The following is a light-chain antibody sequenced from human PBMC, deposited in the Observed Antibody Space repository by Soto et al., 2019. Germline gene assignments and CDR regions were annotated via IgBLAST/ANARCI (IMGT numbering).Light chain of an antibody. CDR3: TSYAGTNNPYV. Sequence: QSVLTQPPSASGSPGQSVTISCTGTTIDVGGYNYVSWYQQHPGKAPRLMIYEVSKRPSGVPDRFSGSKSGNTASLTVSGLQAEDEADYYCTSYAGTNNPYVFGIGTKLTVL. CDR1: TIDVGGYNY. J-gene: IGLJ1*01. CDR2: EVS. V-gene: IGLV2-8*01.